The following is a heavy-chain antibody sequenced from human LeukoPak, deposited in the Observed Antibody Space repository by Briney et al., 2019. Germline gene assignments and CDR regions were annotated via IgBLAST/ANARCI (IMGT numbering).Heavy chain of an antibody. V-gene: IGHV3-23*01. CDR2: IRGSGGTT. J-gene: IGHJ6*03. D-gene: IGHD6-13*01. CDR3: ARSYSSRSFYYMDV. Sequence: GGSLRLSCAASGITFSNAWMTWVRQAPGKGLEWVSTIRGSGGTTYLADSVKGRFTVSRDSSKNTLYLQMTSLRAEDTALYYCARSYSSRSFYYMDVWGKGTTVTVS. CDR1: GITFSNAW.